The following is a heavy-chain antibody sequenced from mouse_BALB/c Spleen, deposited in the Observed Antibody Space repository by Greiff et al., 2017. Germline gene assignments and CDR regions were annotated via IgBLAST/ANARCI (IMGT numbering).Heavy chain of an antibody. CDR1: GFTFSSFG. CDR3: ARSRYYGNYDAMDY. D-gene: IGHD2-1*01. Sequence: DVQLQESGGGLVQPGGSRKLSCAASGFTFSSFGMHWVRQAPEKGLEWVAYISSGSSTIYYADTVKGRFTISRDNPKNTLFLQMTSLRSEDTAMYYCARSRYYGNYDAMDYWGQGTSVTVSS. J-gene: IGHJ4*01. CDR2: ISSGSSTI. V-gene: IGHV5-17*02.